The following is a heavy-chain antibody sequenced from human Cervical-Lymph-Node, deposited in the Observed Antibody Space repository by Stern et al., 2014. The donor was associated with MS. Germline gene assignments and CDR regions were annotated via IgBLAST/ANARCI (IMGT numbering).Heavy chain of an antibody. CDR2: IHPGDSDV. Sequence: VQLVQSGAEVKKPGESLKISCKTSGDTFPSSSYWIGWVRQMPGEGPEXVGIIHPGDSDVLYGPSFQGRVTISADESVSTIYLQWDSLRTTDSAMYYCARRRWVLELMGRNDWFDPWGQGTLVSVSS. D-gene: IGHD1-7*01. CDR3: ARRRWVLELMGRNDWFDP. V-gene: IGHV5-51*01. CDR1: GDTFPSSSYW. J-gene: IGHJ5*02.